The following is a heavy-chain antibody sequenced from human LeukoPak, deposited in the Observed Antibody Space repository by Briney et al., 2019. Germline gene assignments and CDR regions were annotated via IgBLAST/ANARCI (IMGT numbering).Heavy chain of an antibody. CDR1: GYTFTSYY. CDR2: INPSGGST. D-gene: IGHD3-16*01. CDR3: ARVVWGGDAFDI. V-gene: IGHV1-46*01. Sequence: ASVKVSCKASGYTFTSYYMHWVRQAPGQGLEWMGVINPSGGSTAYAQNFQDRVTMTRDTSTSTVYMELGSLRSDDTAVYYCARVVWGGDAFDIWGQGTMVTVSS. J-gene: IGHJ3*02.